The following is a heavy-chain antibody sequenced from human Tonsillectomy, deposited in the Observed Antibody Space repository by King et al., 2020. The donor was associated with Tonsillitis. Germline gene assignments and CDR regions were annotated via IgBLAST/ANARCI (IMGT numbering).Heavy chain of an antibody. Sequence: QLVQSGGGLVQPGRSLRLSCAASGFTFDDYAMHWVRQAPGKGLAWVFGINWNIGSIGYADSVKGRVTISRDNAKNTLYLQMNSLRVEDTALYYCARGTMGDYFGMDVWGQGTTVTVSS. CDR1: GFTFDDYA. D-gene: IGHD1-26*01. CDR3: ARGTMGDYFGMDV. V-gene: IGHV3-9*01. CDR2: INWNIGSI. J-gene: IGHJ6*02.